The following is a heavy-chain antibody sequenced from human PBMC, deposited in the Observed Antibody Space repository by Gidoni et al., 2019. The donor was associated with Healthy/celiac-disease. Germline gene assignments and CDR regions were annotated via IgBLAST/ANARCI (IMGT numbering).Heavy chain of an antibody. V-gene: IGHV3-23*01. D-gene: IGHD3-3*01. CDR2: IRCSGGST. CDR1: GFTFSSYA. CDR3: AKDLGGPVLRFSRGYGMDV. J-gene: IGHJ6*02. Sequence: EVQLLESGGGLVQPGGSLRLSCAASGFTFSSYAMSWVRPAPGKGLEWVSAIRCSGGSTYYEDSVKGRFTISRDNSKNTLYLQMNSLRAEDTAVYYCAKDLGGPVLRFSRGYGMDVWGQGTTVTVSS.